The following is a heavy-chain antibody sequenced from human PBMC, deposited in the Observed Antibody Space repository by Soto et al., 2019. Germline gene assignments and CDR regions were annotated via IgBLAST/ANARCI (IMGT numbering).Heavy chain of an antibody. CDR3: ARANYYYGSGSYYFQH. J-gene: IGHJ1*01. V-gene: IGHV4-39*07. Sequence: SETLSLTCTVSGGSISSSSYYWGWIRQPPGKGLEWIGSIYYSGSTYYNPSLKSRVTISVDTSKNQFSLKLSSVTAADTAVYYCARANYYYGSGSYYFQHWGQGTLVTVSS. CDR2: IYYSGST. D-gene: IGHD3-10*01. CDR1: GGSISSSSYY.